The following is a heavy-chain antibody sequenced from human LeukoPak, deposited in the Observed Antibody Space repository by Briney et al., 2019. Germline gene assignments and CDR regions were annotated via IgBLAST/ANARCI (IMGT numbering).Heavy chain of an antibody. J-gene: IGHJ6*03. CDR1: GYTFTGYY. D-gene: IGHD4-11*01. CDR2: INPNSGGT. V-gene: IGHV1-2*02. Sequence: ASVKVSCTASGYTFTGYYMHWVRQAPGQGLEWMGWINPNSGGTNYAQKFQGRVTMTRDTSISTAYMELSRLRSDDTAVYYCERAGTVTTRYYYYYMDVWGKGTTVTVSS. CDR3: ERAGTVTTRYYYYYMDV.